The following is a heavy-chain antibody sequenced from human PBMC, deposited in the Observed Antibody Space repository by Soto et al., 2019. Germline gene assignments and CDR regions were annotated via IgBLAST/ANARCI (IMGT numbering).Heavy chain of an antibody. D-gene: IGHD6-6*01. Sequence: QVQLVQSGAEVKKPGASVKVSCKASGYTFTSYDINWVRQATGQGLEWMGWMNPNSGNTGYAQKFQGRVTMTRNTSISTAYMELSSLRSDDTAVYYCATAQRLEARHLPPYYYYIDVGGKGTTVTVSS. V-gene: IGHV1-8*01. CDR1: GYTFTSYD. CDR3: ATAQRLEARHLPPYYYYIDV. J-gene: IGHJ6*03. CDR2: MNPNSGNT.